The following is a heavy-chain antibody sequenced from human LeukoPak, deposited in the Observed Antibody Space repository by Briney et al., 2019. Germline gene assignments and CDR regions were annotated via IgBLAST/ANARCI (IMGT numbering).Heavy chain of an antibody. CDR2: IYPGDSDT. V-gene: IGHV5-51*01. J-gene: IGHJ4*02. CDR3: ARQWGDCSSTSCYSAD. CDR1: GYSFTSYW. D-gene: IGHD2-2*01. Sequence: PGESLQISCKGSGYSFTSYWIGWVRQMSGKGLEWMGIIYPGDSDTRYSPSFQGQVTISADKSISTAYLQWSSLKAADTAIYYCARQWGDCSSTSCYSADWGQGTLVTVSS.